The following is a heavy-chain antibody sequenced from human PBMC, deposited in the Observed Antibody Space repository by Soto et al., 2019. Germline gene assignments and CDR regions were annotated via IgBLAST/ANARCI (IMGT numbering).Heavy chain of an antibody. CDR2: VSGSGDST. D-gene: IGHD6-19*01. CDR1: GFMFSSYG. CDR3: AKWVYRSGWYDY. Sequence: HPGGSLRLSCAASGFMFSSYGLSWVRQAPGKGLEWVSSVSGSGDSTFYADSVKGRFTISRDNSKNTLYLQMNSLRAEDTAVYYCAKWVYRSGWYDYWSQGTLVTVSS. J-gene: IGHJ4*02. V-gene: IGHV3-23*01.